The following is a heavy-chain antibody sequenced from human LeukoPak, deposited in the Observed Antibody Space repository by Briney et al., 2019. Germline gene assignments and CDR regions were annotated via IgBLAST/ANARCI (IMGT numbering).Heavy chain of an antibody. CDR2: ISYDGSNK. D-gene: IGHD4-17*01. CDR3: AKERNDYALDY. CDR1: EFTFGSYG. V-gene: IGHV3-30*18. Sequence: GGSLRLSCAASEFTFGSYGMHWVRQAPGKGLEWVAVISYDGSNKYYADSVKGRFTISRDNSKNTLYLQMNSLRAEDTAVYFCAKERNDYALDYWGQGTLVTVSS. J-gene: IGHJ4*02.